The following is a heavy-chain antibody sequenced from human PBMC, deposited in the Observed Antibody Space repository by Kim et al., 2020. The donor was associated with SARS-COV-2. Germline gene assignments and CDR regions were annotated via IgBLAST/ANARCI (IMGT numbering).Heavy chain of an antibody. Sequence: GGSLRLSCAASGFTFSSYAMSWVRQAPGKGLEWVSAISGSGGSTYYADSVKGRFTISRDNSKNTLYLQMNSLRAEDTAVYYCAKLGVPLMITFGGSWFDPWGQGTLVTVSS. V-gene: IGHV3-23*01. CDR3: AKLGVPLMITFGGSWFDP. J-gene: IGHJ5*02. CDR2: ISGSGGST. CDR1: GFTFSSYA. D-gene: IGHD3-16*01.